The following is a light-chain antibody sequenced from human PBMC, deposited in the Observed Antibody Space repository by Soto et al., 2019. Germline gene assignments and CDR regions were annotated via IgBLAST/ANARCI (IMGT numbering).Light chain of an antibody. Sequence: DAQVTQCACAVSATLVDRVTITCRASQTLXRYFNWYQRRPGKAPNVLXDSASSLQRGGPSRLSGSGSGTDFTLTISSLQPEYFETYYSQPSSCPNGTLGQGTRLDIK. CDR1: QTLXRY. CDR3: QPSSCPNGT. J-gene: IGKJ1*01. V-gene: IGKV1-39*01. CDR2: SAS.